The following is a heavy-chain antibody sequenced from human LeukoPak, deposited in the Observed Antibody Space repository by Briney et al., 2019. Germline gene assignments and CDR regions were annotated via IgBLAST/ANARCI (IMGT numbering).Heavy chain of an antibody. J-gene: IGHJ5*02. Sequence: SETLSLTCTVSGGSISSSSYYWGWIRQPPGKGLEWIGSIYYSGSTYYNPSLKSRVTISVDTSKNQFSLKLSSVTAADTAVYYCARDRSDYYDTNRFDPWGQGTLVTVSS. V-gene: IGHV4-39*07. CDR1: GGSISSSSYY. D-gene: IGHD3-22*01. CDR3: ARDRSDYYDTNRFDP. CDR2: IYYSGST.